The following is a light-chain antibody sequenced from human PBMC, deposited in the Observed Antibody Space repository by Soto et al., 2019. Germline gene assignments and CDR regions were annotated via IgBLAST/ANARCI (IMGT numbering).Light chain of an antibody. CDR1: SSDVGGYNY. J-gene: IGLJ1*01. V-gene: IGLV2-11*01. CDR3: CSYAGSYTYV. CDR2: DVS. Sequence: LTQPRSVSGSPGQSVTISCTGTSSDVGGYNYVSWYQQHPGKAPKLMIYDVSKRPSGVPDRFSGSKSGNTASLTISGLQAEDEADYYCCSYAGSYTYVFGTGTKSPS.